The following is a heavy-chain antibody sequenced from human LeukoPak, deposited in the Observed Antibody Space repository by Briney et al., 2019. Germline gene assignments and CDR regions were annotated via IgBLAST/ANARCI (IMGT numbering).Heavy chain of an antibody. V-gene: IGHV3-21*01. CDR2: ISSSSSYI. CDR3: ARAGGSYNY. Sequence: PGGSLRLSCAASGFTFSSYSMNWVRQAPGKGLEWVSSISSSSSYICYADSVKGRFTISRDNAKNSLYLQMNSLRAEDTAVYYCARAGGSYNYWGQGTLVTVSS. CDR1: GFTFSSYS. J-gene: IGHJ4*02. D-gene: IGHD1-26*01.